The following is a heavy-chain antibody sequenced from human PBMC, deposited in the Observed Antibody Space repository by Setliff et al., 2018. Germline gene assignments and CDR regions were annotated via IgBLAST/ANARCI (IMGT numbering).Heavy chain of an antibody. J-gene: IGHJ4*02. Sequence: SGPTLVNPTEPLTLTCTVSGFSLSNARMGVSWIRQPPGKALEWLAHIFSNDEKSYSTSLKSRLTISKDTSKSQVVLTMTNMDPVDTATYYCARAYYDSSGYYPLVYWGQGTLVTVSS. D-gene: IGHD3-22*01. V-gene: IGHV2-26*01. CDR3: ARAYYDSSGYYPLVY. CDR2: IFSNDEK. CDR1: GFSLSNARMG.